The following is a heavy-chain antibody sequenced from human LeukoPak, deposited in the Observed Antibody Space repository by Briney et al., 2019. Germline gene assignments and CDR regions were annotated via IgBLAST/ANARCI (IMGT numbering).Heavy chain of an antibody. Sequence: GGSLRLSCAASGFTFSSYSMNWVRQAPGKGLEWVSSISSSSSYIYYADSVKGRFTISRDNAKNSLYLQMNSLRAEDTAVYYCARDLTPCSSTSCYGWFDPGGQGTPVTVS. CDR2: ISSSSSYI. J-gene: IGHJ5*02. V-gene: IGHV3-21*01. CDR3: ARDLTPCSSTSCYGWFDP. D-gene: IGHD2-2*01. CDR1: GFTFSSYS.